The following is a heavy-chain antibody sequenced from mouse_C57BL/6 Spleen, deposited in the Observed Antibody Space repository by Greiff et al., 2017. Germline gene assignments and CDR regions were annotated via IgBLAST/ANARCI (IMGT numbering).Heavy chain of an antibody. Sequence: VQLQQPGAELVRPGSSVKLSCKASGYTFTSYWMHWVKQRPIQGLEWIGNIDPSDSETHYNQKFKDKATLTVDKSSSTAYMQLSSLTSEDSAVYYCAREPLMSTTRYWYFDVWGTGTTVTVSS. V-gene: IGHV1-52*01. CDR1: GYTFTSYW. J-gene: IGHJ1*03. CDR2: IDPSDSET. D-gene: IGHD2-4*01. CDR3: AREPLMSTTRYWYFDV.